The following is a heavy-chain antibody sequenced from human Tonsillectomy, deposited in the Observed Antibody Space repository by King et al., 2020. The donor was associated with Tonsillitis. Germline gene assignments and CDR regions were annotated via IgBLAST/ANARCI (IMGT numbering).Heavy chain of an antibody. CDR3: ARDTSVSDRASYYYYYMDV. J-gene: IGHJ6*03. Sequence: VQLQESGPGLVKPSETLSLTCTVSGGSISSSYWSWIRQSPGKGLEWIGYIYYSGSTNYNPSLKSRVTISLDTSKNQFSLKLSSVTAADTAVYYCARDTSVSDRASYYYYYMDVWGKGTTVTVSS. D-gene: IGHD4-11*01. CDR2: IYYSGST. CDR1: GGSISSSY. V-gene: IGHV4-59*01.